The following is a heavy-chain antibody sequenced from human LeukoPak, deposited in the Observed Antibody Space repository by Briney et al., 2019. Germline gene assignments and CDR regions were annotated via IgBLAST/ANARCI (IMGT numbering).Heavy chain of an antibody. Sequence: GGSLRLSCAASGFSFSSYNMNWVRLAPGKGLEWVSSITTSSSYTFYADSVKGRFTISRDNAKNSLDLQMNSLRAEDTAVYYCARDPYSGSCSADLYYYYMDVWGKGTTVTVSS. J-gene: IGHJ6*03. CDR2: ITTSSSYT. D-gene: IGHD1-26*01. CDR3: ARDPYSGSCSADLYYYYMDV. V-gene: IGHV3-21*01. CDR1: GFSFSSYN.